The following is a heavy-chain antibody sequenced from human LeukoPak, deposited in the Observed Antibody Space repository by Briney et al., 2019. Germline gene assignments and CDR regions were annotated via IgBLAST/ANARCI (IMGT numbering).Heavy chain of an antibody. CDR3: ARYKASAVGATTTYYFDY. CDR2: IYYSGST. Sequence: SETLSLTCTVSGGSISSYYWSWIRQPPGKGLEWIGYIYYSGSTNYNPSLKSRVTISVDTSKNQFSLKLSSVTAADTAVYYCARYKASAVGATTTYYFDYWGQGTLVTVSS. D-gene: IGHD1-26*01. V-gene: IGHV4-59*12. J-gene: IGHJ4*02. CDR1: GGSISSYY.